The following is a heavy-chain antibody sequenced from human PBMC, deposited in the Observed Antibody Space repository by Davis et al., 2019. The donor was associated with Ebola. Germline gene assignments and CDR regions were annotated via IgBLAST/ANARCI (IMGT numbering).Heavy chain of an antibody. D-gene: IGHD6-19*01. CDR3: ARDSSGWNWFDP. CDR1: GYTFTNYA. J-gene: IGHJ5*02. V-gene: IGHV1-18*01. CDR2: ISAYNGNT. Sequence: AASVKVSCKASGYTFTNYAIGWVRQAPGQGLEWMGWISAYNGNTNYAQKLQGRVTMTTDTSTSTAYMELRSLRSDDTAVYYCARDSSGWNWFDPWGQGTLVTVSS.